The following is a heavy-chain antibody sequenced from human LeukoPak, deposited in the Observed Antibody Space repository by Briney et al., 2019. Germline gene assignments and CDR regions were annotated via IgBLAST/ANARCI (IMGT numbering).Heavy chain of an antibody. D-gene: IGHD3-16*01. J-gene: IGHJ6*02. V-gene: IGHV4-59*01. CDR2: IWYSGDT. CDR3: ARNDHSPHYHYAMGV. CDR1: GGSISSSS. Sequence: PSETLSLTCTVSGGSISSSSWSWVRQDPGKRLEWIGFIWYSGDTDYNPSLRSRVTISVDTSKNQFSLKLNSVIAADTAVYYCARNDHSPHYHYAMGVWGQGITVTVSS.